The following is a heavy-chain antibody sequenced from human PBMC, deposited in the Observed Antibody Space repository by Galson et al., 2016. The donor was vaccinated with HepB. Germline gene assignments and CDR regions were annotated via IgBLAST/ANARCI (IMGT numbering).Heavy chain of an antibody. J-gene: IGHJ6*02. CDR3: ARSYGSGECMDV. V-gene: IGHV1-18*01. D-gene: IGHD3-10*01. CDR2: ISAYNGNT. CDR1: GYTFTSHG. Sequence: SVKVSCKASGYTFTSHGISWVRQAPGQGLEWMGWISAYNGNTNYAQKLQGRVTMTTDKSTSTAYMELRSLRSDDTAVYYYARSYGSGECMDVWGQGTTVTVSS.